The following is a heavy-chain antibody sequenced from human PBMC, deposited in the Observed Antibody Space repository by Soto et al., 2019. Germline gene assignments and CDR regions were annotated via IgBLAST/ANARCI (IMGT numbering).Heavy chain of an antibody. J-gene: IGHJ6*02. CDR2: IIPIFGTA. Sequence: QVQLVQSGAEVKKPGSSVKVSCKASGGTFSSYAISWVRQAPGQGLEWMGGIIPIFGTANYAQKFQGRVTSTADESTGTAYMELGSLTSEDTAVYYCARRGGVVVVPAAMLDYYYGMDVWGQGSTVTVSS. CDR1: GGTFSSYA. CDR3: ARRGGVVVVPAAMLDYYYGMDV. D-gene: IGHD2-2*01. V-gene: IGHV1-69*01.